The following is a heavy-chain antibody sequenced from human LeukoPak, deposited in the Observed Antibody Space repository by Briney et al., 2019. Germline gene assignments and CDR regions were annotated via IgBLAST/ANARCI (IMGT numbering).Heavy chain of an antibody. Sequence: GGSLRLSCAASGFTFSNYWMIWVRQAPGKGLEWVSYISSSSTHIYYADSVKGRFTISRDNARNSLYLQMNSLRAEDTAIYYCARSEHSSSSFDYWGQGTLVTVSS. CDR2: ISSSSTHI. CDR3: ARSEHSSSSFDY. J-gene: IGHJ4*02. V-gene: IGHV3-21*01. CDR1: GFTFSNYW. D-gene: IGHD6-6*01.